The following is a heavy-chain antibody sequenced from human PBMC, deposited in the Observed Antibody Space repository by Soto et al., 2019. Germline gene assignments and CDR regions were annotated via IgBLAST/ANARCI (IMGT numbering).Heavy chain of an antibody. V-gene: IGHV4-34*01. J-gene: IGHJ5*02. Sequence: QVQLQQWGAGLLKPSETLSLTCDVYGGSFSGYYWSWIRQPPGKGLEWIGEINHSGSTNYNPSLKSRVTISVDTSKNQLSMKLRAVTAADTAVYYCARGGGTVVTRQGWFDPWGQRTLVTVSS. D-gene: IGHD2-15*01. CDR2: INHSGST. CDR3: ARGGGTVVTRQGWFDP. CDR1: GGSFSGYY.